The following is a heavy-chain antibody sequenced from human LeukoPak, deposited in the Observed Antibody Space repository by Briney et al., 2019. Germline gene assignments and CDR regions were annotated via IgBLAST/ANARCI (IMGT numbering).Heavy chain of an antibody. CDR3: ARYTEYYFDY. CDR1: GFTFSTYW. J-gene: IGHJ4*02. Sequence: PGGSLRLSCAAPGFTFSTYWMTWVRQAPGKGLEWVANMKRDGSEVYYANSVKGHFTISRDNAKNSLYLQMNSLRAEDTAVYYCARYTEYYFDYWGQGTLVTVSS. D-gene: IGHD2-2*02. CDR2: MKRDGSEV. V-gene: IGHV3-7*01.